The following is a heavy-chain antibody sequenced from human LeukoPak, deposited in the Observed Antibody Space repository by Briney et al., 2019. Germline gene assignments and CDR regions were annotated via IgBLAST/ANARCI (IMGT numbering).Heavy chain of an antibody. CDR1: GGSFSGYY. V-gene: IGHV4-34*01. J-gene: IGHJ6*03. CDR2: INHSGST. Sequence: ASETLSLTCAVYGGSFSGYYWSWLRQPPGEGREWVGEINHSGSTNYNPSLKSRVDISVDTSKTQFSLKLNSVAAADTAVYYCARGVMVRGVIIVYYMDVWGKGTTVTVSS. CDR3: ARGVMVRGVIIVYYMDV. D-gene: IGHD3-10*01.